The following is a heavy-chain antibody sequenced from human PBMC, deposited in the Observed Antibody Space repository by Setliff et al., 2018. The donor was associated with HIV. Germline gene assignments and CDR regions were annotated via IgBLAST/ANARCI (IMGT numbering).Heavy chain of an antibody. V-gene: IGHV4-38-2*01. CDR1: GYSISSGYY. J-gene: IGHJ4*02. Sequence: SETLSLTCAVSGYSISSGYYWGWIRQPPGKGLEWIGSIYHSGSTYYNPSLKSRVTISVDTSKNQFFLKVTSVTAADTAIYYCARRIYGNNPYFDYWSQGTLVTVSS. D-gene: IGHD4-17*01. CDR2: IYHSGST. CDR3: ARRIYGNNPYFDY.